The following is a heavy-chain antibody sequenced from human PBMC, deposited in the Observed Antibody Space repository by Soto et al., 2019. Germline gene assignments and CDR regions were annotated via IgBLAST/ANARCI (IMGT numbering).Heavy chain of an antibody. V-gene: IGHV1-18*04. J-gene: IGHJ5*02. Sequence: QLQLVQSGAEVKRPGASVRVSCEASGYPFAKYGISWIRQAPGQGLEWMGWIRPDNGNTEYAQKFQGRVSMTRDTSSNTAYLEVRSLRSDDTAMYYGATSYDSGFDPWGQGTLVSVSS. CDR3: ATSYDSGFDP. CDR2: IRPDNGNT. D-gene: IGHD5-12*01. CDR1: GYPFAKYG.